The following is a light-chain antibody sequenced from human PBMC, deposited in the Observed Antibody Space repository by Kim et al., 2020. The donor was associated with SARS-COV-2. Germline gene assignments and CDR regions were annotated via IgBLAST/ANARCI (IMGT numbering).Light chain of an antibody. CDR1: SSSSGENT. Sequence: GQRVTISCSGSSSSSGENTVNWYQHLPGTAPKLLIYNNNQRPSGVPDRFSGSRSGTSAALAISWLQSYDEAAYYCATWDDILNGYVFGTGTKVTVL. V-gene: IGLV1-44*01. J-gene: IGLJ1*01. CDR2: NNN. CDR3: ATWDDILNGYV.